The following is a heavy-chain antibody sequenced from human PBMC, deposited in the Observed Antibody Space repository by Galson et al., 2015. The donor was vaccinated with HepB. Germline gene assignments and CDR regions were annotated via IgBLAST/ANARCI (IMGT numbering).Heavy chain of an antibody. V-gene: IGHV3-48*02. Sequence: SLRLSCAASGSTFSSYNMNWVRQVPGKGLEWVSYISSSSSSIYYADSVKGRFTISRDNAKNSLYLQMNSLRDEDTAVYYCARVKIIVYGMDVWGQGTTVTVSS. D-gene: IGHD1-26*01. CDR2: ISSSSSSI. CDR1: GSTFSSYN. J-gene: IGHJ6*02. CDR3: ARVKIIVYGMDV.